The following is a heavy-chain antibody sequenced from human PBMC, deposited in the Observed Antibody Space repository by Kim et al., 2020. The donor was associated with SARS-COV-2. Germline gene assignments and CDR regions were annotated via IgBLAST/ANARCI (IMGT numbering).Heavy chain of an antibody. J-gene: IGHJ4*02. CDR3: TTAGMYYDFWSGYYQEGFDY. D-gene: IGHD3-3*01. V-gene: IGHV3-15*01. Sequence: RFTISRDDSKNTLYLQMNSLKTEDTAVYYCTTAGMYYDFWSGYYQEGFDYWGQGTLVTVSS.